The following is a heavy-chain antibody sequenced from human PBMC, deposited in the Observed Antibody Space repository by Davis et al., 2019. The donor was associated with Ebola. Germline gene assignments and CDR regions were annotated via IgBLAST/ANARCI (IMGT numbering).Heavy chain of an antibody. CDR2: VSHSERER. CDR3: ARAGFDEVLDY. Sequence: PGGSLRLSCAASGFTFRNYAMHWVRQAPGKGLEWVAVVSHSERERFYADSVKGRFTISRDNSENTLYLQMNSLTADDTSVYHCARAGFDEVLDYWGQGTPVTVSS. CDR1: GFTFRNYA. V-gene: IGHV3-30*04. D-gene: IGHD3-3*01. J-gene: IGHJ4*02.